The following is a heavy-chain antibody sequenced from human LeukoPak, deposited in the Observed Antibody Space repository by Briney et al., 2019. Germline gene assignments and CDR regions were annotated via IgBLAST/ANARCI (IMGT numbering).Heavy chain of an antibody. CDR1: GYTFTSYG. CDR2: FNPNSGGT. J-gene: IGHJ5*02. V-gene: IGHV1-2*02. Sequence: ASVKVSCKASGYTFTSYGISWVRQAPGQGLEWMGWFNPNSGGTNYAQKFQGRVTMTRDTSISTAYMELSRLRSDDTAVYYCARGGVFIANNWFDPWGQGTLVTVSS. D-gene: IGHD6-13*01. CDR3: ARGGVFIANNWFDP.